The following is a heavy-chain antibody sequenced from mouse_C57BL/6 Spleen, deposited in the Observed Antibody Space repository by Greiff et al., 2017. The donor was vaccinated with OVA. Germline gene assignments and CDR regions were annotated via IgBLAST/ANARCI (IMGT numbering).Heavy chain of an antibody. CDR3: ARDYYSKEDGFAY. J-gene: IGHJ3*01. CDR2: ISDGGSYT. D-gene: IGHD2-5*01. V-gene: IGHV5-4*01. CDR1: GFTFSSYA. Sequence: EVNLVESGGGLVKPGGSLKLSCAASGFTFSSYAMSWVRQTPEKRLEWVATISDGGSYTYYPDNVKGRFTFSRDNAKNNLYLQMSHLKSEDTAMYYCARDYYSKEDGFAYWGQGTLVTVAA.